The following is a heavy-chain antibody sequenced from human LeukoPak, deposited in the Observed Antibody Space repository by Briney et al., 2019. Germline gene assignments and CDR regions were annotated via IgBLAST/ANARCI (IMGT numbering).Heavy chain of an antibody. CDR3: ARMGATSLDYFDY. D-gene: IGHD1-26*01. CDR1: GFTFSSYW. Sequence: SGGSLRFSCAASGFTFSSYWMSWVRQAPGKGLEWVANIKQDGSEKYYVDSVKGRFTISRDNAKNSLYLQMNSLRAEDTAVYYCARMGATSLDYFDYWGQGTLVTVSS. CDR2: IKQDGSEK. J-gene: IGHJ4*02. V-gene: IGHV3-7*01.